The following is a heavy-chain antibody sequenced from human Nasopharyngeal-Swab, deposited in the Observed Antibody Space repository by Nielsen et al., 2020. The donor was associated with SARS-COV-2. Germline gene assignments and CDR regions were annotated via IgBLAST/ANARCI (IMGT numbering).Heavy chain of an antibody. V-gene: IGHV1-2*02. CDR3: ARDPTSVAGTGDYYYGMDV. CDR2: INPNSGGT. D-gene: IGHD6-19*01. Sequence: ASVKVSCKASGYTFTGYYMHWLLQAPGQGLEWMGWINPNSGGTNYAQKFQGRVTMTRDTSISTAYMELSRLRSDDTAVYYCARDPTSVAGTGDYYYGMDVWGQGTTVTVSS. J-gene: IGHJ6*02. CDR1: GYTFTGYY.